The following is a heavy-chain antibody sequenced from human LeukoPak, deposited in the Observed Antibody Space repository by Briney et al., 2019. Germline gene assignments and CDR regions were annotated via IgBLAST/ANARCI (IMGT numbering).Heavy chain of an antibody. CDR3: ARSVEGHFDY. CDR1: GFTFSIYS. D-gene: IGHD1-1*01. J-gene: IGHJ4*02. V-gene: IGHV3-48*04. CDR2: ITSDTRTI. Sequence: PGGSLRLSCVASGFTFSIYSMNWVRQAPGKGLEWISYITSDTRTIHYADSVRGRFTISRDNAKKSSYLQMNSLRADDTAVYYCARSVEGHFDYWGRGTHVTVSS.